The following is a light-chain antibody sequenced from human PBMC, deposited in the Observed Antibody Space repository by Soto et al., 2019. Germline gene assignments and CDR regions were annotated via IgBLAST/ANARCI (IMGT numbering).Light chain of an antibody. Sequence: ALTQPASVSGSPGQSITISCTGTSSDVGGYNYVSWYQHHPGKAPKLIIYDVCNRPSGVSNRFSGSKSGNTASLTISGLQPEDEADYYCSSYTTSNTRQIVFGTGTKVTVL. CDR2: DVC. J-gene: IGLJ1*01. CDR1: SSDVGGYNY. CDR3: SSYTTSNTRQIV. V-gene: IGLV2-14*03.